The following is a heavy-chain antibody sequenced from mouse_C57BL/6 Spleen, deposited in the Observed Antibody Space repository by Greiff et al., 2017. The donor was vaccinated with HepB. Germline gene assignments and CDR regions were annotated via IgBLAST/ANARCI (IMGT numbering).Heavy chain of an antibody. V-gene: IGHV5-4*01. J-gene: IGHJ4*01. CDR3: AREEDPLYAMDY. CDR2: ISDGGSYT. CDR1: GFTFSSYA. Sequence: EVKLMESGGGLVKPGGSLKLSCAASGFTFSSYAMSWVRQTPEKRLEWVATISDGGSYTYYPDNVKGRFTISRDNAKNNLYLQMSHLKSEDTAMYYCAREEDPLYAMDYWGQGTSVTVSS.